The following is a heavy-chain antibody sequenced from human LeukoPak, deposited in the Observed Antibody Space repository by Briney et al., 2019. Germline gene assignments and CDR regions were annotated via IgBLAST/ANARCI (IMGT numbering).Heavy chain of an antibody. CDR1: GFTFSRYW. CDR2: IKQDGSET. D-gene: IGHD3-22*01. CDR3: ARDYDNSGYSVRFEY. V-gene: IGHV3-7*04. J-gene: IGHJ4*02. Sequence: GGSLRLSCEASGFTFSRYWMSWVRQAPGKGLEWVANIKQDGSETYYVGSVKGRFTISRDNARRTLYLQLNSLRAEDTAVYYCARDYDNSGYSVRFEYWGQGTLVTVSS.